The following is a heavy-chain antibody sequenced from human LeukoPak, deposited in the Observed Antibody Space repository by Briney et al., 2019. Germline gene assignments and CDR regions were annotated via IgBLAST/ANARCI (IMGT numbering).Heavy chain of an antibody. CDR3: ASLFRYYYGMDV. CDR2: INSDGSST. V-gene: IGHV3-74*01. CDR1: GFTFSSYW. Sequence: PGGSLRLSCAPSGFTFSSYWMHWVRQAPGKGLVWVSRINSDGSSTSYADSVKGRFTISRDNAKNTLYLQMNSLRAEDTAVYYCASLFRYYYGMDVWGQGTTVTVSS. J-gene: IGHJ6*02.